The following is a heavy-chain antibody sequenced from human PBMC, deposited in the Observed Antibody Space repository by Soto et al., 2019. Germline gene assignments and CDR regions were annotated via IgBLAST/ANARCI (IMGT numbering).Heavy chain of an antibody. CDR1: GGSISSGGYY. Sequence: PSETLSLTCTVSGGSISSGGYYWSWIRQHPGKGLEWIGYIYYSGSTYYNPSLKSRVTISVDTSKNQFSLKLSSVTAADTAVYYCARVRVPAALNWFDPWGQGTLVPVSS. CDR3: ARVRVPAALNWFDP. CDR2: IYYSGST. D-gene: IGHD2-2*01. J-gene: IGHJ5*02. V-gene: IGHV4-31*03.